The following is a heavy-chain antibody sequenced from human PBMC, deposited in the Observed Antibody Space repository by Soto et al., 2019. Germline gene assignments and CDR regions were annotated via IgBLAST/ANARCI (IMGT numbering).Heavy chain of an antibody. CDR2: ISGSGDSA. J-gene: IGHJ4*02. Sequence: GGSLRLSCTASGFPFSHYAMNWVRQGPGTRLEWVADISGSGDSARYADSVRGRFTISRDNPRDTLYLQMNSLRVDDTAVYYCGKERRGSGWSVCNFWGQGALVTVSS. CDR3: GKERRGSGWSVCNF. D-gene: IGHD6-19*01. CDR1: GFPFSHYA. V-gene: IGHV3-23*01.